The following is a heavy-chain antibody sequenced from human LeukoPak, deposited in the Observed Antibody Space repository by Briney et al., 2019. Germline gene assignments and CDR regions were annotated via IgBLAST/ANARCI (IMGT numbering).Heavy chain of an antibody. J-gene: IGHJ4*02. CDR1: GSSISSGGYY. CDR3: ARARPNYDILTGYPPNYFDY. V-gene: IGHV4-31*03. CDR2: IYYSGST. Sequence: PSETLSLTCTVSGSSISSGGYYWSWIRQHPGKGLAWIGYIYYSGSTYYNPSLKSRVTISVDTSKNQFSLKLSSVTAADTAVYYCARARPNYDILTGYPPNYFDYWGQGTLVTVSS. D-gene: IGHD3-9*01.